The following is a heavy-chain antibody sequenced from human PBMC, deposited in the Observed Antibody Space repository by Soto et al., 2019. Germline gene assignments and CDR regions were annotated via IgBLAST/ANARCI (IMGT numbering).Heavy chain of an antibody. CDR2: IDWDDDK. J-gene: IGHJ4*02. D-gene: IGHD6-13*01. CDR1: GFSLSTSGMC. V-gene: IGHV2-70*01. CDR3: ARIPSAAGQYYFDY. Sequence: SGPTLVHRTQTLTLTCTFSGFSLSTSGMCVSWIRQPPGKALEWLALIDWDDDKYYSTSLKTRLTISKDTSKNQVVLTMTNMDPVDTATYYCARIPSAAGQYYFDYWGQGTLVTVSS.